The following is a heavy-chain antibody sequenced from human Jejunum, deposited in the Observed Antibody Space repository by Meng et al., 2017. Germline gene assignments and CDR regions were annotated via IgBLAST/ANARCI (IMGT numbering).Heavy chain of an antibody. J-gene: IGHJ6*02. CDR1: GYTFTGCY. D-gene: IGHD3-10*02. Sequence: ASVKVSSKASGYTFTGCYMHWVRQAPGQGLEWMGRMNPNSGGTNNAQKFQGRVTMIRATSNSSAYMELSSLRSDDTAVYFCARECSQAGMDVWGQGTTVTISS. CDR2: MNPNSGGT. V-gene: IGHV1-2*06. CDR3: ARECSQAGMDV.